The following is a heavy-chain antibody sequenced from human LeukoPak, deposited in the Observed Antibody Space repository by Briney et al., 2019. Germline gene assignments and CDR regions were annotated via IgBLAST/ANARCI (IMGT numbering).Heavy chain of an antibody. J-gene: IGHJ4*02. CDR3: ARSSSSWYIDY. D-gene: IGHD6-13*01. V-gene: IGHV1-2*02. CDR2: INPNSGGT. Sequence: ASVKVSCKSSGYIFTAYYIHWVRQAPGQGPEWMGCINPNSGGTNYAQRFQGRVSMTTDTSLTTTYMEVSRLRSDDTAIYYCARSSSSWYIDYCGQGALVTVSS. CDR1: GYIFTAYY.